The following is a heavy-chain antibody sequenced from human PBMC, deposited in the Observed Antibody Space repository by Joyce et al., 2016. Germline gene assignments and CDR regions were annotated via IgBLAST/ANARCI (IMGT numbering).Heavy chain of an antibody. V-gene: IGHV3-53*01. CDR1: GFTISNNY. Sequence: EVQLVESGGGLIQPGGSLRLSCAASGFTISNNYMTWVRQAPGKGLGWVSFIDSGGDTDDADSVKGRFTISRDKNTLYLQMNSLRVEDTAVYYCARVPGFHWGQGTLVTVSS. J-gene: IGHJ4*02. CDR2: IDSGGDT. CDR3: ARVPGFH.